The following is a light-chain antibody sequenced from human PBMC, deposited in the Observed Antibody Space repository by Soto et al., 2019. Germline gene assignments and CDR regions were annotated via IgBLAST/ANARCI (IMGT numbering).Light chain of an antibody. J-gene: IGKJ1*01. CDR2: DAS. CDR1: QSVSSY. Sequence: EIVLTHSPATLSLSPGERATLSCRASQSVSSYLAWYQQKPGQAPRLLLYDASNRATGIPARLSGSGSGTDFTLTISSLEPEDFAVYYCQQRSNWPWTFGQGIKVESK. V-gene: IGKV3-11*01. CDR3: QQRSNWPWT.